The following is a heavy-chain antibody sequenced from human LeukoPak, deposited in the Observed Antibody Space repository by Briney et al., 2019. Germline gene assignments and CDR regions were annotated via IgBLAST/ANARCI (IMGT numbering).Heavy chain of an antibody. J-gene: IGHJ5*02. CDR3: ARDRGVVRGVIGGWFDP. V-gene: IGHV4-34*01. Sequence: PSETLSLTCAVYGGSFSGYYWSWIRQPPGKGLEWIGEINHSGGTNYNPSLKSRVTTSVDTSKNQFSLHLSSVTAADTAVYYCARDRGVVRGVIGGWFDPWGQGTLVTVSS. CDR2: INHSGGT. D-gene: IGHD3-10*01. CDR1: GGSFSGYY.